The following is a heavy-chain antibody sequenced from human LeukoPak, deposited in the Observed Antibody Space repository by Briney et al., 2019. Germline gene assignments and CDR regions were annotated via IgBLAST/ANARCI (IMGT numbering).Heavy chain of an antibody. Sequence: SETLSLTCTVSGGSVSSGSYYWSWIRQPPGKGLEWIGCIYYSGSTNYNPSLKSRVTISVDTSKNQFSLKLSSVTAADTAVYYCARVGSGGALYYFDYWGQGTLVTVSS. CDR2: IYYSGST. D-gene: IGHD2-15*01. CDR3: ARVGSGGALYYFDY. V-gene: IGHV4-61*01. CDR1: GGSVSSGSYY. J-gene: IGHJ4*02.